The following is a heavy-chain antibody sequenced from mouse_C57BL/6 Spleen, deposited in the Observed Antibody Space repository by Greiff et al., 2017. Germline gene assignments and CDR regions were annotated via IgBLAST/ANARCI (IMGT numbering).Heavy chain of an antibody. V-gene: IGHV1-81*01. CDR1: GYTFTSYG. CDR3: ARGLTGGPAWFAY. J-gene: IGHJ3*01. Sequence: QVQLKQSGAELARPGASVKLSCKASGYTFTSYGISWVKQRTGQGLEWIGEIYPRSGNTYYNEKFKGKATLTADKSSSTAYMELRSLTSEDSAVYFCARGLTGGPAWFAYWGQGTLVTVSA. CDR2: IYPRSGNT. D-gene: IGHD4-1*01.